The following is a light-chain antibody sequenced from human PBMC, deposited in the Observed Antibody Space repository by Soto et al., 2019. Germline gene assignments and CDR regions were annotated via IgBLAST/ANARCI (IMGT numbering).Light chain of an antibody. J-gene: IGKJ1*01. CDR2: DAS. CDR3: QQRRGT. CDR1: QRLSSY. V-gene: IGKV3-11*01. Sequence: EIVLTQAPATLSLSPGERATLSCRASQRLSSYLAWYQQKPGQAPRLLIYDASNRATGIPARFSGSGSGTDFTLPISSLEPEDFAVYYCQQRRGTFGQGTKV.